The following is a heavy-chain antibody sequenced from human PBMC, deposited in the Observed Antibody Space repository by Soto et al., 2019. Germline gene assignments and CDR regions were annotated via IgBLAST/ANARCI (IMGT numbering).Heavy chain of an antibody. D-gene: IGHD3-10*02. CDR3: ARHVFGELFYFDY. V-gene: IGHV4-59*08. CDR1: GGSISSYC. J-gene: IGHJ4*02. CDR2: IHPIGDT. Sequence: PSETLSLTCTVSGGSISSYCWSWIRQPPGQGLEWIGYIHPIGDTNYNPSLSNRVTISLDTSKSQFSLRLTSVTAADTAVYYCARHVFGELFYFDYWGQGALVTVSS.